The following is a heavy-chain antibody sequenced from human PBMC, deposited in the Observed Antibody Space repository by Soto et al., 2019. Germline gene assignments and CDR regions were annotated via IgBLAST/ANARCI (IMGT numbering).Heavy chain of an antibody. CDR1: GYTFTSYD. J-gene: IGHJ4*02. CDR3: ARDLVDYYDSSGYYFDY. CDR2: MNPNSGNT. Sequence: ASVKVSCKASGYTFTSYDINWVRQATGQGLEWMGWMNPNSGNTKYSQKFQGRVTITRDTSTSTAYMELRSLRSDDTAVYYCARDLVDYYDSSGYYFDYWGQGTLVTVSS. D-gene: IGHD3-22*01. V-gene: IGHV1-8*01.